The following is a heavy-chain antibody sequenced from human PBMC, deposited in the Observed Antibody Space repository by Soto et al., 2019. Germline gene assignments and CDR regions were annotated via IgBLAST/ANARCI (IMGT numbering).Heavy chain of an antibody. J-gene: IGHJ6*01. V-gene: IGHV4-59*11. CDR3: ARDGTEPSGMDV. Sequence: SETLSITCTFSDGSISTHYWSWVRQAPGKGLEWIGHIYYRGSNSYNPSLRSRSTISVDTSNNQFSLKLNSVTTADTAVYYCARDGTEPSGMDVWGQGTKVTVSS. CDR1: DGSISTHY. D-gene: IGHD1-26*01. CDR2: IYYRGSN.